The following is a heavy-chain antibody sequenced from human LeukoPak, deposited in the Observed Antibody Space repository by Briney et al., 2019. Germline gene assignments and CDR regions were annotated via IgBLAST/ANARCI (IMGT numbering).Heavy chain of an antibody. V-gene: IGHV1-18*01. D-gene: IGHD3-16*01. CDR1: GYTFTNYG. CDR3: AREGLGDLGLDY. J-gene: IGHJ4*02. CDR2: ISTYNGDT. Sequence: GASVKVSCKASGYTFTNYGISWVRQAPGQGLEWMGWISTYNGDTNYAQNLQGRLSMTTDTSTNTAYMELRSLRSDDTAVYYCAREGLGDLGLDYWGQGTLVTVSS.